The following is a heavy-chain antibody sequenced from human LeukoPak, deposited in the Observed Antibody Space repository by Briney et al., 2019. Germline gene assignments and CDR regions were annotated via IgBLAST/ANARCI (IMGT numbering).Heavy chain of an antibody. CDR1: GDNVSSNSAA. Sequence: SQTLSLTCAISGDNVSSNSAAWNWIRQSPSRGLEWLGRTYYRSKWYNDYAVSVKSRITINPDTSKNQFSLQLNSVTPEDTAVYYCARDGYYDSSGYYRVNAFDIWGQGTMVTVSS. J-gene: IGHJ3*02. V-gene: IGHV6-1*01. D-gene: IGHD3-22*01. CDR3: ARDGYYDSSGYYRVNAFDI. CDR2: TYYRSKWYN.